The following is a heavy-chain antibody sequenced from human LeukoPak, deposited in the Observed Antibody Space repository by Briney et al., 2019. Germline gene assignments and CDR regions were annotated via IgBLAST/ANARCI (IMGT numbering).Heavy chain of an antibody. V-gene: IGHV3-23*01. J-gene: IGHJ4*02. CDR1: GFTFSSYA. Sequence: PGGSLRLSCAASGFTFSSYAMSWVRQAPGKGLEWVSAISVSGGSTYYADSVKGRFTISRDNSKNTLYLQMNNLRAEDTAVYYCAKPPYDYVWGSYRYERAYFDYWGQGTLVTVSS. D-gene: IGHD3-16*02. CDR3: AKPPYDYVWGSYRYERAYFDY. CDR2: ISVSGGST.